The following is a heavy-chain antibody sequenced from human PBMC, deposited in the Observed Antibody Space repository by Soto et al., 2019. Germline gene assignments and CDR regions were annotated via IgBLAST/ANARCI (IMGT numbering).Heavy chain of an antibody. CDR2: IYYSGST. D-gene: IGHD2-15*01. Sequence: SETLSLTCTVSGGSISTYWWSWIRQPPRKGLEWIGYIYYSGSTNYNPSLKSRVTISVDTSKNQFSLKLTSVTAADTAVYYCARSRGSTRSFDYWGQGTLVTVSS. CDR1: GGSISTYW. V-gene: IGHV4-59*01. J-gene: IGHJ4*02. CDR3: ARSRGSTRSFDY.